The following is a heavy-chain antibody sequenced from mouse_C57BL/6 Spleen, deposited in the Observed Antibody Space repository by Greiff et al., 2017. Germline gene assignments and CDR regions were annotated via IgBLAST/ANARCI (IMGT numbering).Heavy chain of an antibody. V-gene: IGHV1-61*01. D-gene: IGHD2-4*01. CDR1: GYTFTSYW. Sequence: VQLQQSGAELVRPGSSVKLSCKASGYTFTSYWMDWVKQRPGQGLEWIGNIYPSDSETHYNQKFKDKATLTVDKSSSKAYMQLSSMTSEGSAVYYCARSGYDYDGAWFAYWGQGTLVTVSA. CDR2: IYPSDSET. CDR3: ARSGYDYDGAWFAY. J-gene: IGHJ3*01.